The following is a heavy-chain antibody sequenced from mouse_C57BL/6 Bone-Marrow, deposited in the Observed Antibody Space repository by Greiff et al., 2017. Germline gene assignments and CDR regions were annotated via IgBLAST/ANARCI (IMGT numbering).Heavy chain of an antibody. CDR3: TQTRGWFAY. CDR1: GFNIKDDY. Sequence: EVQLQESGAELVRPGASVKLSCTASGFNIKDDYMHWVKQRPEQGLEWIGWIDPENGDTESASKFQGKATITADTSSNTAYLQLSSLTSEDTAVYYCTQTRGWFAYWGQGTLVTVSA. V-gene: IGHV14-4*01. CDR2: IDPENGDT. J-gene: IGHJ3*01.